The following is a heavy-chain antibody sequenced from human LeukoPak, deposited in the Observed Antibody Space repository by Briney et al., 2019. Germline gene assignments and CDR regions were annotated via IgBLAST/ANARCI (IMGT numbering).Heavy chain of an antibody. CDR3: ARLYYYDSSGYVDY. D-gene: IGHD3-22*01. Sequence: SETLSLTCTVSGGSISSSNPYWGWIRQPPGKGLEWIGSIHYSGSTYYNPSLKGRVTISVDTSKNQFFLKLSSVTAADTAVYYCARLYYYDSSGYVDYWGQGTLVAVSS. J-gene: IGHJ4*02. V-gene: IGHV4-39*01. CDR1: GGSISSSNPY. CDR2: IHYSGST.